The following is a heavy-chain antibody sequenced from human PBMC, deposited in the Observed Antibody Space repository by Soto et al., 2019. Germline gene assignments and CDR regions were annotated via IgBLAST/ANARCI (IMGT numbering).Heavy chain of an antibody. D-gene: IGHD3-10*01. CDR1: GGSISSGGYY. CDR3: ARVGSGSYYNPYLNYFDY. J-gene: IGHJ4*02. CDR2: IYYSGST. V-gene: IGHV4-31*03. Sequence: PSETLSLTCTVSGGSISSGGYYWSWIRQHPGKGLEWIGYIYYSGSTYYNPSLKNRVTISVDTSKNQFSLKLSSVTAADTAVYYCARVGSGSYYNPYLNYFDYWGQGTLVTVSS.